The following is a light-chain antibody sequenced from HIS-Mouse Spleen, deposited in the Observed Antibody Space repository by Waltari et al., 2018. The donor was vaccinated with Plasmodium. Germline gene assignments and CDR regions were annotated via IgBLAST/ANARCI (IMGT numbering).Light chain of an antibody. V-gene: IGLV2-8*01. Sequence: QSALTQPPSASGSPGQSVTISCPGTSRHVGGYNYVPWYQQHPGKAPKLMIYEVSKRPSGVPDRFSGSKSGNTASLTVSGLQAEDEADYYCSSYAGSNNLVFGGGTKLTVL. CDR2: EVS. CDR3: SSYAGSNNLV. CDR1: SRHVGGYNY. J-gene: IGLJ2*01.